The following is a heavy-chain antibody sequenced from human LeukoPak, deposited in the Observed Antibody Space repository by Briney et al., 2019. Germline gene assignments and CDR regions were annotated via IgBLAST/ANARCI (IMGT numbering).Heavy chain of an antibody. D-gene: IGHD5-12*01. J-gene: IGHJ4*02. CDR1: GFTFSSYV. V-gene: IGHV3-30*03. Sequence: PGGSLRLSCAASGFTFSSYVMHWVRQAPGKGLEWVAFISYDGSNKYYADSVKGRCTISRDNSKNTLYLQMNSLRAEDTAVYYCARGPSGYHNTGGQGTLVTVSS. CDR2: ISYDGSNK. CDR3: ARGPSGYHNT.